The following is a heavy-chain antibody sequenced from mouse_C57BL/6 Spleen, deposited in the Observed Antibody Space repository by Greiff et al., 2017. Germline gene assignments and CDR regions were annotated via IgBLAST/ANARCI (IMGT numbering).Heavy chain of an antibody. V-gene: IGHV14-4*01. CDR1: GFNIKDDY. D-gene: IGHD3-3*01. Sequence: EVKLMESGAELVRSGASVKLSCTASGFNIKDDYMHWVKQRPEQGLEWIGWIDPENGDTEYASKFQGKATITADTSSNTAYLQLSSLTSEDTAVYYCTPPSLGYWGQGTTLTVSS. CDR2: IDPENGDT. CDR3: TPPSLGY. J-gene: IGHJ2*01.